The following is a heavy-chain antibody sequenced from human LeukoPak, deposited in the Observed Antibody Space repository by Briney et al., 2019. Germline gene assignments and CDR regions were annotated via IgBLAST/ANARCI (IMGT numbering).Heavy chain of an antibody. J-gene: IGHJ4*02. V-gene: IGHV3-69-1*01. CDR1: GFTFSDYY. Sequence: PGGSLRLSCAASGFTFSDYYMSWIRQAPGKGLEWVSSISSSSYIYYADSVKGRFTISRDNAKNSLYLQMNSLRAEDTAVYYCARDLFSGYWGQGTLVSVSS. CDR3: ARDLFSGY. CDR2: ISSSSYI.